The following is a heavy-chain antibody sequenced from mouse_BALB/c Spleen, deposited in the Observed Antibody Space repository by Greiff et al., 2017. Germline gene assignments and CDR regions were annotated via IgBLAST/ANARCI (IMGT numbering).Heavy chain of an antibody. D-gene: IGHD2-2*01. CDR1: GFDFSRYW. V-gene: IGHV4-1*02. Sequence: EVHLVESGGGLVQPGGSLKLSCAASGFDFSRYWMSWVRQAPGKGLEWIGEINPDSSTINYTPSLKDKFIISRDNAKNTLYLQMSKVRSEDTALYYCARREGLRRGIYYAMDYWGQGTSVTVSS. J-gene: IGHJ4*01. CDR2: INPDSSTI. CDR3: ARREGLRRGIYYAMDY.